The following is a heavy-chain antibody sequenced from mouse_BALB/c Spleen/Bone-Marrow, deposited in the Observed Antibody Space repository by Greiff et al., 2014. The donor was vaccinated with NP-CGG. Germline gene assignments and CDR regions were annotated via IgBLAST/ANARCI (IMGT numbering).Heavy chain of an antibody. Sequence: EVQVVESGTVLARPGAAVKMSCKASGYTFSNYWMHWIKQRPGQGLEWIGTIHPGNSDTTYNQKFKGKAKLTAVTSTSTAYMELSSLTNEDSAVYYCTTLARNNFDDWGQGTTLTVSS. V-gene: IGHV1-5*01. CDR2: IHPGNSDT. J-gene: IGHJ2*01. CDR3: TTLARNNFDD. CDR1: GYTFSNYW. D-gene: IGHD3-1*01.